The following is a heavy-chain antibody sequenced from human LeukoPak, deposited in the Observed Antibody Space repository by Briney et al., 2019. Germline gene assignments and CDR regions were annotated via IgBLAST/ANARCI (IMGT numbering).Heavy chain of an antibody. D-gene: IGHD3-16*01. V-gene: IGHV3-48*03. CDR1: GFTFSSYE. CDR2: ISSSGSTI. CDR3: ARTPGGSLAAFDI. J-gene: IGHJ3*02. Sequence: PGGSLRLSCAASGFTFSSYEMNWVRQAPGKGLEWFSYISSSGSTIYYADSVKGRFTVSRDTAKNSLYLQMNSLRAEDTAVYYCARTPGGSLAAFDIWGQGTMVTVSS.